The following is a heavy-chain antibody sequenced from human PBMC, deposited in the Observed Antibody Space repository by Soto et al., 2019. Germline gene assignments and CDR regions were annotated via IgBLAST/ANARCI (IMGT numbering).Heavy chain of an antibody. CDR1: GFTFSSYG. Sequence: GGSLRLSCAASGFTFSSYGMHWVRQAPGKGLEWVAVISYDGSNKYYADSVKGRFTISRDNSKNTLYLQMNSLRAEDTAVYYCAKDGFDGGMDVWGQGTTVTVSS. J-gene: IGHJ6*02. CDR3: AKDGFDGGMDV. CDR2: ISYDGSNK. V-gene: IGHV3-30*18. D-gene: IGHD3-9*01.